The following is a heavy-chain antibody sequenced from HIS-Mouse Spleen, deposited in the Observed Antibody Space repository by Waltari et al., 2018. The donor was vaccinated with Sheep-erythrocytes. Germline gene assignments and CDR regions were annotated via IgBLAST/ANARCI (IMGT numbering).Heavy chain of an antibody. CDR3: AIDIMWPVLDNLDYWYCAL. CDR1: GYTFTGYY. Sequence: QVQLVQSGAEVKKPGASVKVSCKASGYTFTGYYMHWVRQAPGQGLERMGWMNPNSGGTNYAQKFQGRVTMTRDTSIRTGYMELSRLRSDDSAVYYCAIDIMWPVLDNLDYWYCALWGRGTLVTVAS. D-gene: IGHD1-1*01. V-gene: IGHV1-2*02. CDR2: MNPNSGGT. J-gene: IGHJ2*01.